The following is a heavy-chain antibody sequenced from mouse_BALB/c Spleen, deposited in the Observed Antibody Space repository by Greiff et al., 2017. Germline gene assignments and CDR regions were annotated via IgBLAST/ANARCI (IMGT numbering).Heavy chain of an antibody. V-gene: IGHV14-3*02. CDR2: IDPANGNT. CDR1: GFNIKDTY. CDR3: ARFGYDYAMDY. D-gene: IGHD2-2*01. Sequence: EVQLHQSGAELVKPGASVKLSCTASGFNIKDTYMHWVKQRPEQGLEWIGRIDPANGNTKYDPKFQGKATITADTSSNTAYLQLSSLTSEDTAVYYCARFGYDYAMDYWGQGTSVTVSS. J-gene: IGHJ4*01.